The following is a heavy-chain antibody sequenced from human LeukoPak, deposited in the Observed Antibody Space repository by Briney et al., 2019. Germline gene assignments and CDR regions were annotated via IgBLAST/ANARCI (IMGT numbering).Heavy chain of an antibody. Sequence: PGGCLRLACAASGFIVSNAWMTWVRQAPGKGLEWVGRIRSKTDGYITDYAAPVKDRLTISRHDSRKTLYLQMSSLKAEDTAIYYCTTEYGDRARRYYFDFWGQGTLLTVSS. CDR1: GFIVSNAW. V-gene: IGHV3-15*01. CDR3: TTEYGDRARRYYFDF. D-gene: IGHD4-17*01. J-gene: IGHJ4*02. CDR2: IRSKTDGYIT.